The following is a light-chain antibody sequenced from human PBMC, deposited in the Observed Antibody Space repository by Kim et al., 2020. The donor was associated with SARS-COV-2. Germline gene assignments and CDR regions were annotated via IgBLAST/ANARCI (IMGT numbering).Light chain of an antibody. Sequence: DIVMTQYPDSLAVSLGERATINCKSSQSVFDNSDNKNYLTWYQQKPGQPPKLLIYWASTRESGVPDRFSGSGSETVFTLTITSLQAEDVAVYYCQQYYTTLPTFGQGTKVDIK. CDR2: WAS. CDR1: QSVFDNSDNKNY. J-gene: IGKJ1*01. CDR3: QQYYTTLPT. V-gene: IGKV4-1*01.